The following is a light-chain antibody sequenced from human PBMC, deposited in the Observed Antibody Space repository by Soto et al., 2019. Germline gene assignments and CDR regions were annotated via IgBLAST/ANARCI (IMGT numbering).Light chain of an antibody. CDR1: QRFTNW. CDR3: QQYNNYSPT. V-gene: IGKV1-5*01. Sequence: DIQMTHSPSTLPPFLGDRVTITCRASQRFTNWVAWYQQKPGKAPKLLIYDASNLESGVPSRFSGGGSGTDFTLTVSSLQPDDFATYYCQQYNNYSPTFGQGTKVEV. J-gene: IGKJ1*01. CDR2: DAS.